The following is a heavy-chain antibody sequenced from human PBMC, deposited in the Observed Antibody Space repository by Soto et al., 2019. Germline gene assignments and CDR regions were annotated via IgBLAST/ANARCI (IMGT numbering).Heavy chain of an antibody. Sequence: ASVKVSCKASGGTFANFIMNWVRQTPGQGLEWMGGIVPMLGTPTYAEKFKGRVTISATGSTSTAYMELTSLRSEDTAIYYCARNGTYGSSLSPYSGMDVWGQGTTVTVSS. J-gene: IGHJ6*02. V-gene: IGHV1-69*13. CDR1: GGTFANFI. CDR3: ARNGTYGSSLSPYSGMDV. D-gene: IGHD3-10*01. CDR2: IVPMLGTP.